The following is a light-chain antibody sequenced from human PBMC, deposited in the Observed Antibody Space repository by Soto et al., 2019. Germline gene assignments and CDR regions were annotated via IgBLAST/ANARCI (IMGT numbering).Light chain of an antibody. J-gene: IGLJ3*02. CDR3: CSYASSSWV. CDR2: DVT. CDR1: SSDVGGYNY. V-gene: IGLV2-11*01. Sequence: QSALTQPRSVSESPGQSVTISCTGTSSDVGGYNYVSWYQQHPGKAPKLMIYDVTKRPSGVPDRFSGSKSGNTASLTISGLQADDEADYYCCSYASSSWVFGGGTKLTVL.